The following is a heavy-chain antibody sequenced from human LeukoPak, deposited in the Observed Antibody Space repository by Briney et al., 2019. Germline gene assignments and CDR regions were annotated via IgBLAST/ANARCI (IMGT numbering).Heavy chain of an antibody. CDR2: INPNSGGT. V-gene: IGHV1-2*02. Sequence: ASVKVSCKTSGYTFTGYYMHWVRQAPGQGLEWMGWINPNSGGTNYAQKFQGRVTMTRDTSISTAYMELSRLRPDDTAVYYCANYGIDTSGYYFDYWGQGTLVTVSS. J-gene: IGHJ4*02. CDR3: ANYGIDTSGYYFDY. CDR1: GYTFTGYY. D-gene: IGHD3-22*01.